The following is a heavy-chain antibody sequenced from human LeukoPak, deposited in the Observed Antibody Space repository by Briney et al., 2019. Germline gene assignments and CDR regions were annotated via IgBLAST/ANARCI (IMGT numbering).Heavy chain of an antibody. CDR2: IHYTGST. CDR1: GGSISPNF. CDR3: ARYHSSDFVFDY. D-gene: IGHD3-22*01. J-gene: IGHJ4*02. Sequence: SETLSLTCTVSGGSISPNFWTWMRQSPGKGLEWIGYIHYTGSTNYNPSLKGRVTMSVDTSKNQFSLKVTSVTAADTAVYYCARYHSSDFVFDYWGQGTLVTVSS. V-gene: IGHV4-59*08.